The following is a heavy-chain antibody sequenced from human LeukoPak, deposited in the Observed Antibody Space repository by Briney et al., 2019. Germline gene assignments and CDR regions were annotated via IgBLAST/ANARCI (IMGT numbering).Heavy chain of an antibody. CDR2: IKHSGST. CDR3: ASGYSGYDLNYYYYYYMDV. J-gene: IGHJ6*03. D-gene: IGHD5-12*01. V-gene: IGHV4-34*01. Sequence: PSETLSLTCAVYGGSFSGYYWGWIRQPPGKGLEWIGEIKHSGSTNYNPSLKRRGTISVDTSKHQFSLKLSSVTAADTDVYYCASGYSGYDLNYYYYYYMDVWGKGTTVSVSS. CDR1: GGSFSGYY.